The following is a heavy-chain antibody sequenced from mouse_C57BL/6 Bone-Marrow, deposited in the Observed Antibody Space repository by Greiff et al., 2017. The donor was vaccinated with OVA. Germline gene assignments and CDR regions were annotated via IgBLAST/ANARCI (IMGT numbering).Heavy chain of an antibody. Sequence: EVMLVESGGGLVKPGGSLKLSCAASGFTFSSYAMSWVRQTPEKRLEWVATISDGGSYTYYPDNVKGRFTISRDNAKNNLYLQMGHLKSEDTAMYYCAGDYDEGFAYWGQGTLVTVSA. V-gene: IGHV5-4*03. J-gene: IGHJ3*01. CDR1: GFTFSSYA. CDR3: AGDYDEGFAY. D-gene: IGHD2-4*01. CDR2: ISDGGSYT.